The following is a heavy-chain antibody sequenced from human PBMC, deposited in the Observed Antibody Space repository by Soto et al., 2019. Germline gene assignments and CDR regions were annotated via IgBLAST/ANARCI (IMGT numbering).Heavy chain of an antibody. V-gene: IGHV3-11*01. CDR1: GFTFSDYY. J-gene: IGHJ4*02. CDR2: ISSSGTTT. Sequence: QVQLVESGGGLVKPGGSLRLSCATSGFTFSDYYMTWIRQAPGKGLEWVSYISSSGTTTYYADFVKGRFTVSRNSAKKTLNLQMISLRAEDTAVYYCARNLCFWGQGTPVTVAS. CDR3: ARNLCF. D-gene: IGHD3-16*01.